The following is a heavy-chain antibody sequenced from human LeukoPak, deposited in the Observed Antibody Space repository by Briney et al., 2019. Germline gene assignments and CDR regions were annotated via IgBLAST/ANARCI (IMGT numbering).Heavy chain of an antibody. CDR2: IYHSGST. D-gene: IGHD5-12*01. Sequence: PSGTLFLTCAVSGGSISSSNWWSWVRQPPGKGLEWIGEIYHSGSTNYNPSLKSRVTISVDKSKNQFSLKLSSVTAADTAVYYCARADGDMVAHGFDYWGQGTLVTVSS. CDR3: ARADGDMVAHGFDY. V-gene: IGHV4-4*02. CDR1: GGSISSSNW. J-gene: IGHJ4*02.